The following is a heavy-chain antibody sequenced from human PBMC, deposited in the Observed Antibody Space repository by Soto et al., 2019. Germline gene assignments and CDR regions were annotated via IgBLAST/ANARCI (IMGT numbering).Heavy chain of an antibody. D-gene: IGHD3-10*01. Sequence: SETLSLTCTVSGGSISSGGYYWSWIRQHPGKGLEWIGYIYYSGSTYYNPSLKSRVTISVDTSKNQFSLKLSSVTAAETAVYYCERAGHVENLGSNWFDTWGQGTLVTVSS. J-gene: IGHJ5*02. CDR2: IYYSGST. CDR1: GGSISSGGYY. CDR3: ERAGHVENLGSNWFDT. V-gene: IGHV4-31*03.